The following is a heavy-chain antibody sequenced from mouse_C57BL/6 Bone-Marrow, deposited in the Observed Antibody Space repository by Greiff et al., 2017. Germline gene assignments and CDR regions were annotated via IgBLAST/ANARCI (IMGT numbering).Heavy chain of an antibody. D-gene: IGHD1-1*01. CDR1: GYTFTDYY. Sequence: VQLQQSGPELVKPGASVKISCKASGYTFTDYYMNWVKQSHGKSLEWIGAINPNNGGTSYNQKFKGKATLTVDKSSSTAYMELRSLTSEDSAVYYCASITTVVATGAMDYWGQGTSVTVSS. J-gene: IGHJ4*01. V-gene: IGHV1-26*01. CDR3: ASITTVVATGAMDY. CDR2: INPNNGGT.